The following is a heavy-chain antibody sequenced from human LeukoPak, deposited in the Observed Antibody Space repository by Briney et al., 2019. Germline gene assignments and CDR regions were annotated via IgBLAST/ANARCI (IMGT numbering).Heavy chain of an antibody. CDR2: IKQDGSEK. Sequence: PGGSLRLSCAAPGFTFSSYWMTWVRQAPGKGLGWVANIKQDGSEKYYVDSVKGRFTISRDNAKNSLYLQMNSLRAENTAVYYCARDTGGGYSCYDCWGEGTLVTVSS. CDR3: ARDTGGGYSCYDC. CDR1: GFTFSSYW. D-gene: IGHD5-18*01. V-gene: IGHV3-7*01. J-gene: IGHJ4*02.